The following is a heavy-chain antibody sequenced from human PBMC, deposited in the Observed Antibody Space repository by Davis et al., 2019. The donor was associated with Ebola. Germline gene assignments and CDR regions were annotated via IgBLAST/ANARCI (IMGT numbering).Heavy chain of an antibody. CDR3: ARDLLEPLYYYYGMDV. CDR1: GFTFSSYA. Sequence: PGGSLRLSCAASGFTFSSYAMSWVRQAPGKGLMWVSRISGDGSSPSYADSVKGRFTISRDNAKNSLYLQMNSLRAEDTAVYYCARDLLEPLYYYYGMDVWGQGTTVTVSS. CDR2: ISGDGSSP. J-gene: IGHJ6*02. V-gene: IGHV3-74*01. D-gene: IGHD1-1*01.